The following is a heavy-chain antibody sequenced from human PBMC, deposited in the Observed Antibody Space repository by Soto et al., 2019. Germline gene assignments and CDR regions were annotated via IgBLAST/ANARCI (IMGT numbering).Heavy chain of an antibody. D-gene: IGHD4-17*01. J-gene: IGHJ6*02. CDR1: GFTFSSYS. CDR2: ISSSSSYI. V-gene: IGHV3-21*01. Sequence: GGSLRLSCAASGFTFSSYSMNWVRQAPGKGLEWISSISSSSSYIYYADSVKGRFTISRDNAKNSLYLQMNSLRAEDTAVYYCARGFVYGDYYYYGMDVWGQGTTVTVSS. CDR3: ARGFVYGDYYYYGMDV.